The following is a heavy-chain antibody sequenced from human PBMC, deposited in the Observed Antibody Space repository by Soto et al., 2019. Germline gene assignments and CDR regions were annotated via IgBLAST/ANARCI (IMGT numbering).Heavy chain of an antibody. J-gene: IGHJ5*02. V-gene: IGHV1-69*13. D-gene: IGHD5-18*01. CDR2: IIPIFGTA. CDR1: GGTFSSYA. Sequence: SVKVSCKASGGTFSSYAISWVRQAPGQGLEWMGGIIPIFGTANYAQKFQGRVTITADESTSTAYMELSSLRSEDTAVYYCARTRRPYSYESFGFFSWGQGTLVTVSS. CDR3: ARTRRPYSYESFGFFS.